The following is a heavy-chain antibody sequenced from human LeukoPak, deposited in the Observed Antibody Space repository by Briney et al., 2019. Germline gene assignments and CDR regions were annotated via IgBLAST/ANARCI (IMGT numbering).Heavy chain of an antibody. CDR2: INPNSGGT. CDR3: ARTYDSSGYYLWWFDP. Sequence: ASVKVSCKTSGYTFSAFYMHWVRQAPGQGLEWMGWINPNSGGTNYAQKFQGRVTMTRDTSISTAYMELSRLRSDDTAVYYCARTYDSSGYYLWWFDPWGQGTLVTVSS. CDR1: GYTFSAFY. D-gene: IGHD3-22*01. V-gene: IGHV1-2*02. J-gene: IGHJ5*02.